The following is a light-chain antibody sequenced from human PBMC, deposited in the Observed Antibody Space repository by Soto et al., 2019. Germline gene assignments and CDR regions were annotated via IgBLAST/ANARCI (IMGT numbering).Light chain of an antibody. Sequence: QSVLTQPPSASGTPGQRVTISCSGSSSNIGSKSATWYQQLPVTAPKLLIYNNIERPSGVPVRFSGSTSGTSASLAISGLHSEDEADYYCGAWDVSLNAYVFGVGTKLTVL. CDR2: NNI. J-gene: IGLJ1*01. CDR1: SSNIGSKS. V-gene: IGLV1-44*01. CDR3: GAWDVSLNAYV.